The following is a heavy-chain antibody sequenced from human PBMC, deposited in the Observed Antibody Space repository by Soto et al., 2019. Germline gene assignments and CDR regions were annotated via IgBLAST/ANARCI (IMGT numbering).Heavy chain of an antibody. D-gene: IGHD6-13*01. Sequence: SVKVSCKASGYTFTSYGISWVRQAPGQGLEWMGRIIPILGIANYAQKFQGRVTITADKSTSTAYMELSSLRSEDTAVYYCARDGYSSSWYSVYWGQGTLVTVSS. CDR3: ARDGYSSSWYSVY. CDR2: IIPILGIA. V-gene: IGHV1-69*04. J-gene: IGHJ4*02. CDR1: GYTFTSYG.